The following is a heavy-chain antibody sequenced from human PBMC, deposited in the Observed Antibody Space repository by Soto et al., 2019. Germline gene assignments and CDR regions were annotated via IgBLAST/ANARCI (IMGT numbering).Heavy chain of an antibody. Sequence: GGSLRLSCASSGFTFSSYWMRLVRQAPGKGLVWVSRINSDGSSTTYADSVKGRFTISRDNAKNTLYLQMNSLRAEDTAVYYCVRGEGGWETYWGQGILVTVSS. CDR2: INSDGSST. V-gene: IGHV3-74*01. J-gene: IGHJ4*02. CDR3: VRGEGGWETY. CDR1: GFTFSSYW. D-gene: IGHD6-19*01.